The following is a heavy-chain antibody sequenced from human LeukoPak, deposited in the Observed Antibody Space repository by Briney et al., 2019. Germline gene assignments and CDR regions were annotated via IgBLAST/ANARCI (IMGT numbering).Heavy chain of an antibody. D-gene: IGHD3-10*01. CDR3: ARLWFGDDAFDI. CDR2: IYYSGST. CDR1: GDSISTYS. Sequence: SETLSLTCTVSGDSISTYSWSWIRQPPGKGLEWIGYIYYSGSTNYNPSLKSRVTISVDTSKNQFSLKLSSVTAADTAVYYCARLWFGDDAFDIWGQGTMVTVSS. V-gene: IGHV4-59*01. J-gene: IGHJ3*02.